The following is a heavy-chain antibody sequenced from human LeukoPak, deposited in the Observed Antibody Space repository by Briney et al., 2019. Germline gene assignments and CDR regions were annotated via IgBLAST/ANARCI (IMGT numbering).Heavy chain of an antibody. D-gene: IGHD4/OR15-4a*01. J-gene: IGHJ4*02. CDR3: AREHLTGLLDY. Sequence: ASVKVSCKASGYTFTSYDINWVRQAPGQGLEWMGWMNPNSGNTGYAQKFQGRVTITADKSTSTAYMELSSLRSEDTAVYYCAREHLTGLLDYWGQGTLVTVSS. CDR1: GYTFTSYD. CDR2: MNPNSGNT. V-gene: IGHV1-8*03.